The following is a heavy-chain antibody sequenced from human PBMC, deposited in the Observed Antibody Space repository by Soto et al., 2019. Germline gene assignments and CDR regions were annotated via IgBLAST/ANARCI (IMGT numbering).Heavy chain of an antibody. V-gene: IGHV3-30*18. CDR2: ISYDGSNK. Sequence: GGSLRLSCAASGFTFSSYGMHWVRQAPGKGLEWVAVISYDGSNKYYADSVKGRFTISRDNSKNTLYLQMNSLRAEETAVYYCAKDDYKGCSSTSCYGWLGGGSYYYYYGMDVWGQGTTVTVSS. J-gene: IGHJ6*02. CDR3: AKDDYKGCSSTSCYGWLGGGSYYYYYGMDV. CDR1: GFTFSSYG. D-gene: IGHD2-2*01.